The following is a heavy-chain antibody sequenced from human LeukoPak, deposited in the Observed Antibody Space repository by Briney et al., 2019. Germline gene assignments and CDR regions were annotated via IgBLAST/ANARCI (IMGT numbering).Heavy chain of an antibody. V-gene: IGHV4-39*01. CDR1: GGSISSSSYY. Sequence: SETLSLTCTVSGGSISSSSYYWGWIRQPPGTGLEWIGRIYTSGSTNYNPSLKSRVTISVDTSKNQFSLKLSSVTAADTAVYFCARQLYVSGSYYAPMDVWGKGTTVTISS. D-gene: IGHD3-10*01. CDR3: ARQLYVSGSYYAPMDV. J-gene: IGHJ6*03. CDR2: IYTSGST.